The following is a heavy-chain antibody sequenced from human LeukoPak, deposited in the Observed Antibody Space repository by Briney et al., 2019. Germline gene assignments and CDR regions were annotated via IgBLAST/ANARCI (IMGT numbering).Heavy chain of an antibody. V-gene: IGHV1-69*06. CDR2: IIPIFGTA. CDR3: ASRVSDYGSGSFESDAFDI. D-gene: IGHD3-10*01. Sequence: SVKVSCKASGGTFSSYAISWVRQAPGQGLEWMGGIIPIFGTANYAQKFQGRVTITADKSTSTAYMELSSLRSEDTAVYYCASRVSDYGSGSFESDAFDIWGQGTMVTVSS. CDR1: GGTFSSYA. J-gene: IGHJ3*02.